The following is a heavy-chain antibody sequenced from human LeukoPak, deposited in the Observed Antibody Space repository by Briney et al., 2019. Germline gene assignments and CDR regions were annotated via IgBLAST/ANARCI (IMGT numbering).Heavy chain of an antibody. J-gene: IGHJ5*02. CDR2: ISGSGDTT. Sequence: GGSLRLSCSASGLTFSSYAMTWVRQAPGKGLEWVSGISGSGDTTYYADSVKGRFTISRDNSKNTLHLQIHFLRAEDTAVYYCAKGRDYGSGSYAGFDPWGQGTLVTVSS. CDR1: GLTFSSYA. D-gene: IGHD3-10*01. V-gene: IGHV3-23*01. CDR3: AKGRDYGSGSYAGFDP.